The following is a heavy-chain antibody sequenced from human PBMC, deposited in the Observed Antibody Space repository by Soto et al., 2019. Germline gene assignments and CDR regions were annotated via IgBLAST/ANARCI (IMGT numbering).Heavy chain of an antibody. CDR3: ANGDDYGDYGTYYFDY. D-gene: IGHD4-17*01. CDR2: ISYDGSNK. Sequence: GGSLRLSCAASGFTFSSYGMHWVRQAPGKGLEWVAVISYDGSNKYYADSVKGRFTISRDNSKNTLYLQMNSLRAEDTAVYYCANGDDYGDYGTYYFDYWGQGTLVTVSS. CDR1: GFTFSSYG. V-gene: IGHV3-30*18. J-gene: IGHJ4*02.